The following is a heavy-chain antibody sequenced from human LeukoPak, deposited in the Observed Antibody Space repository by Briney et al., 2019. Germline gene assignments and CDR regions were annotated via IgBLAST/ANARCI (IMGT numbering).Heavy chain of an antibody. V-gene: IGHV1-69*05. Sequence: SVKVSCKASGGTLSSYAISWVRQAPGQGLEWMGGIIPIFGTANYAQKFQGRVTITTDESTSTAYMELSSLRSEDTAVYYCARVCCSSTTYEYYYYYMDVWGKGTTVTVSS. CDR1: GGTLSSYA. D-gene: IGHD2-2*01. CDR2: IIPIFGTA. J-gene: IGHJ6*03. CDR3: ARVCCSSTTYEYYYYYMDV.